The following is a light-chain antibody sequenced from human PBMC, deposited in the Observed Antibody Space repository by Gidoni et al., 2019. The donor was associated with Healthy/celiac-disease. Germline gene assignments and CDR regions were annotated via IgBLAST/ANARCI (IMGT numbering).Light chain of an antibody. CDR1: QSISSY. CDR3: QQSYSTPPYT. CDR2: AAS. Sequence: DIQMTQSPSSLSASVGDRVTITCRASQSISSYLHWYQQKPGKAPKLLIYAASSLQSGVPPRFSGSGAGTDFTLTISSLQPEDFATYYCQQSYSTPPYTFGQGTKLEIK. V-gene: IGKV1-39*01. J-gene: IGKJ2*01.